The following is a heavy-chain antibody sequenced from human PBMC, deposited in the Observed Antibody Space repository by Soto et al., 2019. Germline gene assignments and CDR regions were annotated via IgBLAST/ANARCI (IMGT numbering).Heavy chain of an antibody. D-gene: IGHD2-2*01. V-gene: IGHV4-39*07. CDR3: ARVRDCSTSSCSLDLRLGYYFDK. J-gene: IGHJ4*02. Sequence: SETLSLTCTVSGASISNRRCYWGWIRQPPGKGLEWIGSMYYSGNAYYNPSLKSRVTISVDTSKNQFSLKLSSVTAADTAVYYCARVRDCSTSSCSLDLRLGYYFDKWGQGTLVTVSS. CDR2: MYYSGNA. CDR1: GASISNRRCY.